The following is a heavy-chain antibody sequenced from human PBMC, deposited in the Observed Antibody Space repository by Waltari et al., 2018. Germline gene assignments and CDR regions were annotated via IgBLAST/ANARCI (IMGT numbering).Heavy chain of an antibody. CDR3: ARDPSAAAGGRAAAGRFDY. CDR1: GFSFRSFA. CDR2: ISYDGSDK. Sequence: QVQLVESGGGVVQPGRSLRLSCAASGFSFRSFAMHWVRQAPGKGLEWVTVISYDGSDKYYADSVKGRFTISRDNSKNTPYLQINSLRTEDTAVYFCARDPSAAAGGRAAAGRFDYWGQGTLVTVSS. J-gene: IGHJ4*02. D-gene: IGHD6-13*01. V-gene: IGHV3-30*04.